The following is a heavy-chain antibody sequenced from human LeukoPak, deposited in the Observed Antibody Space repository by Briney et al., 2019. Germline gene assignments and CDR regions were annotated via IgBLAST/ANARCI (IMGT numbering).Heavy chain of an antibody. J-gene: IGHJ5*02. CDR3: ARDGTSGYSNWFDP. Sequence: PSETLSLTCTVSGGSISSYYWSWIRQPAGKGLEWIGRIYTSGSTNYNPSLKSRVTISVDKSKNQSSLKLSSVTAADTAVYYCARDGTSGYSNWFDPWGQGTLVTVSS. V-gene: IGHV4-4*07. CDR1: GGSISSYY. D-gene: IGHD3-22*01. CDR2: IYTSGST.